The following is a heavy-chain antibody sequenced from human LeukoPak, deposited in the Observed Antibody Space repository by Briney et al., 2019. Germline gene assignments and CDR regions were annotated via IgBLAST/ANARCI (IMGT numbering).Heavy chain of an antibody. CDR3: ARGAQMYYYDSSGYYFDY. CDR1: GGTFSNYD. CDR2: IIPIFGTA. Sequence: SVKVSCKASGGTFSNYDISWVRQAPGQGLEWMGGIIPIFGTANYAQKFQGRVTITADESTSTAYMELSSLRSEDTAVYYCARGAQMYYYDSSGYYFDYWGQGTLVTVSS. V-gene: IGHV1-69*01. J-gene: IGHJ4*02. D-gene: IGHD3-22*01.